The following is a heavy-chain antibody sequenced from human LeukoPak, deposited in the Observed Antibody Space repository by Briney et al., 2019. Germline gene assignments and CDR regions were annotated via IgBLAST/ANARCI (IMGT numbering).Heavy chain of an antibody. Sequence: PGGSLRLSCAASGFTFSSYAMHWVRQAPGKGLEWVAVISYDGSNKYYADSVKGRFTISRDNSRNTLYLQMNSLRAEDTAVYYCARDRVVGATRGYFDYWGQGTLVTVSS. CDR3: ARDRVVGATRGYFDY. CDR2: ISYDGSNK. D-gene: IGHD1-26*01. V-gene: IGHV3-30-3*01. CDR1: GFTFSSYA. J-gene: IGHJ4*02.